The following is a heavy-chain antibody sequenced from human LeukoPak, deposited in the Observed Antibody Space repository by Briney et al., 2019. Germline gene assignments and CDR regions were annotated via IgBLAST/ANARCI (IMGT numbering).Heavy chain of an antibody. Sequence: GGSLRLSCAASGFTFRNYEMNWVRQAPGKGLEWISYISSAGSNTYYADFVKGRFTVSRDNAKNSLFLQMNSLRAEDTAVYYCARDTPNYSSSADYWGQGTLVTVSS. D-gene: IGHD6-6*01. CDR3: ARDTPNYSSSADY. J-gene: IGHJ4*02. CDR1: GFTFRNYE. CDR2: ISSAGSNT. V-gene: IGHV3-48*03.